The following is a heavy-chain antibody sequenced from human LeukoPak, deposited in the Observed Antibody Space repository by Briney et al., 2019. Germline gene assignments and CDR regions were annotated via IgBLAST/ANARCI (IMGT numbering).Heavy chain of an antibody. V-gene: IGHV1-2*02. Sequence: ASVKVSCKASGYTFTGYYMHWVRQAPGQGLEWMGWINPNSGGTNYAQKFQGRVTMTRDTSISTAYMELSRLRSDDTAVYYCAREDVVGATTDNWFDPWGQGTLVTVSS. D-gene: IGHD1-26*01. J-gene: IGHJ5*02. CDR1: GYTFTGYY. CDR2: INPNSGGT. CDR3: AREDVVGATTDNWFDP.